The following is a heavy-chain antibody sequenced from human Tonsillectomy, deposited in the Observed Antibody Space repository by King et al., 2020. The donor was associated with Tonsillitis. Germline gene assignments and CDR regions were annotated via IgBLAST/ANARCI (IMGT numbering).Heavy chain of an antibody. CDR1: GFTFSSYA. D-gene: IGHD3-10*01. CDR2: ISSNGGST. V-gene: IGHV3-64D*06. Sequence: VQLVQSGGGLVQPGGSLRLSCSASGFTFSSYAMHWVRQAPGKGLEYVSAISSNGGSTYYADSVKGRFTISRDNSKNTLYLQMSSLRAEDTAVYYCVKLMYYYFRSGSYGAPYWGPGTLVTVSS. J-gene: IGHJ4*02. CDR3: VKLMYYYFRSGSYGAPY.